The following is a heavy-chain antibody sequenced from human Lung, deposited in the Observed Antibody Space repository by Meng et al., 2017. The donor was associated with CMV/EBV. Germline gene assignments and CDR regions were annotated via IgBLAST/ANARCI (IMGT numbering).Heavy chain of an antibody. CDR1: GGSFSGYY. CDR2: INHSGST. V-gene: IGHV4-34*01. CDR3: ARGFLSFVRVFDY. J-gene: IGHJ4*02. D-gene: IGHD2/OR15-2a*01. Sequence: VQLMQWGQGLLKPSGPLSPPCPVYGGSFSGYYWSWIRQPPGKGLEWIGEINHSGSTNYNPSLKSRVTISVDTSKNQFSLKLSSVTAADTAVYYCARGFLSFVRVFDYWGQGTLVTVSS.